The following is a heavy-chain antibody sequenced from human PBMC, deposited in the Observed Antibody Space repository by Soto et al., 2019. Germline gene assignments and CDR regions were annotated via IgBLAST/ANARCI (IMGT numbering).Heavy chain of an antibody. CDR3: ARQGFGQLHGLVAV. CDR2: VHRNWAS. D-gene: IGHD3-10*01. CDR1: GGSINRYY. Sequence: QVQLQESGPGLVKPSETLSLSCTVSGGSINRYYWSWIRQSPGKRMEWIGYVHRNWASRYNPSIQSRAAISLDASKRQFPLKVTSVTATDTAVYYCARQGFGQLHGLVAVWGQGTTVTVSS. V-gene: IGHV4-59*08. J-gene: IGHJ6*02.